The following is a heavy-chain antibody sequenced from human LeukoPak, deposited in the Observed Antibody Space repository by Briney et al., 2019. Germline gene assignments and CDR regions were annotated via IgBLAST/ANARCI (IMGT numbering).Heavy chain of an antibody. CDR3: AKCPVVVAATGNYYYGMDV. CDR1: GFTFDDYA. V-gene: IGHV3-9*01. Sequence: GGSLRLSCAASGFTFDDYAMHWVRQAPGKGLEWVSGISWNSGSIGYADSVKGRFTISRDNAKNSLYLQMNGLRAEDTALYYCAKCPVVVAATGNYYYGMDVWGQGTTVTVSS. D-gene: IGHD2-15*01. J-gene: IGHJ6*02. CDR2: ISWNSGSI.